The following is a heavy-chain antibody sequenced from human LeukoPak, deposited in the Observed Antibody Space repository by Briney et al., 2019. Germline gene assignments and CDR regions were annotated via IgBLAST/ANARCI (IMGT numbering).Heavy chain of an antibody. V-gene: IGHV3-53*01. D-gene: IGHD3-10*01. CDR2: IYSGGGT. CDR3: ARDPGDGSGSYGMDV. J-gene: IGHJ6*02. CDR1: GFSVSNNF. Sequence: PGGSLRLSCAASGFSVSNNFMSWVRQAPGKGLEWVSGIYSGGGTDHADSVKGRFTVSRDNAKSSLYLQMNSLRAEDTALYHCARDPGDGSGSYGMDVWGQGTTVTVSS.